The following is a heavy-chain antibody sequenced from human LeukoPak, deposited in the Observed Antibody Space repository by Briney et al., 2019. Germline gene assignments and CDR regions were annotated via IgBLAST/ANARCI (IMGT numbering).Heavy chain of an antibody. CDR3: ARDIRFGDPTGYYYYYMDV. Sequence: GASVKVSCKASGYTFTGYYMHWVRQAPGQGLEWMGWISAYNGNTNYAQKLQGRVTMTTDTSTSTAYMELRSLRSDDTAVYYCARDIRFGDPTGYYYYYMDVWGKGTTVAVSS. D-gene: IGHD3-10*01. CDR1: GYTFTGYY. J-gene: IGHJ6*03. CDR2: ISAYNGNT. V-gene: IGHV1-18*04.